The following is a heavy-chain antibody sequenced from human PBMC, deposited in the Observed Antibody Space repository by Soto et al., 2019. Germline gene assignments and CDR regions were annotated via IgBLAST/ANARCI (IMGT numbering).Heavy chain of an antibody. J-gene: IGHJ4*02. CDR3: ARASSSSSAADY. CDR1: GESISSGGYY. D-gene: IGHD6-6*01. Sequence: QVQLQESGPGLVKASQTLSLICNVSGESISSGGYYWIWIRHHPGKGLEWIGYIYDSESAYYNPSLKSRVNISMDTSKNHFAMKLSSVTAADTAVYYCARASSSSSAADYWGQGTLITVAS. V-gene: IGHV4-31*03. CDR2: IYDSESA.